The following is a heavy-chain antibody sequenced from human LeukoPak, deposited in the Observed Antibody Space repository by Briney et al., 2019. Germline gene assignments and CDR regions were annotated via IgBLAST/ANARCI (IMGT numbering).Heavy chain of an antibody. J-gene: IGHJ3*02. V-gene: IGHV4-4*07. Sequence: SETLSLTCTVSGGSISSYYWSWIRQPAGKGLEWIGRIYTSGSTNYNPSLKSRVTMSVDTSKNQFSLKLSSVTAADTAVYYCARVKALLYDFWSGNHDAFDIWGQGTMVTVSS. CDR3: ARVKALLYDFWSGNHDAFDI. CDR2: IYTSGST. CDR1: GGSISSYY. D-gene: IGHD3-3*01.